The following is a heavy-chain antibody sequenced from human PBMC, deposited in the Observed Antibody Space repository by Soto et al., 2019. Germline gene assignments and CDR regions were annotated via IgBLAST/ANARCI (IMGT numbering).Heavy chain of an antibody. V-gene: IGHV3-11*05. Sequence: QVQLVESGGGLVKPGGSLRLSCAASGFTFSDYYMSWIRQAPGKGLEWVSYISSSSSYTNYADSVKGRFTISRDNAKNSLNLQLNSLRAEDPAVYYCARDYYDGSGSPAYGYWGQGTLVTVSS. CDR2: ISSSSSYT. CDR1: GFTFSDYY. J-gene: IGHJ4*02. D-gene: IGHD3-22*01. CDR3: ARDYYDGSGSPAYGY.